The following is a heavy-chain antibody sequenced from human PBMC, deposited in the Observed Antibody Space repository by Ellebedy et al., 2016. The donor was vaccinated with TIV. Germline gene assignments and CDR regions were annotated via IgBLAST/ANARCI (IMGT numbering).Heavy chain of an antibody. CDR2: INPSGTA. Sequence: MPSETLSLTCVVKGGSFNGYFWSRIRQSPGKGLEWLGEINPSGTANYNPSFKSRVTLSADTSKNQFSLNLRTVTAADTAVYYCARTDPWQPSDDWGQGILVSVSS. CDR1: GGSFNGYF. J-gene: IGHJ4*02. D-gene: IGHD2-21*02. V-gene: IGHV4-34*01. CDR3: ARTDPWQPSDD.